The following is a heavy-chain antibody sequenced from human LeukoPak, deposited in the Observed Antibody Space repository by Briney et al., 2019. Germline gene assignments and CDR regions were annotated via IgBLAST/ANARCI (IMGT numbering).Heavy chain of an antibody. J-gene: IGHJ3*02. Sequence: ASVKVSCKTSGYTFTSHGINWVRQAPGQGLEWMGWISTYNGDTNSAQKFQGRVTMTEDTSTDTAYMELSSLRSEDTAVYYCATGGSVVVTAMTAFDIWGQGTMVTVSS. V-gene: IGHV1-18*01. CDR1: GYTFTSHG. CDR2: ISTYNGDT. CDR3: ATGGSVVVTAMTAFDI. D-gene: IGHD2-21*02.